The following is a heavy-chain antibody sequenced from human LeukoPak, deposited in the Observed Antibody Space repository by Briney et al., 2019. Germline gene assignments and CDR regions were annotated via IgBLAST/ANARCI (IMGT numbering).Heavy chain of an antibody. Sequence: ASVNVSFKASGYTFTSYGISWVRQAPGQGRDWMGLISSYNVNTHYAQKLQGRVTMNTETSTSTAYMELRSLRSVDTAVYYCARAKVVVAATPHYYYYYGMDVWGQGTTVTVSS. CDR1: GYTFTSYG. CDR3: ARAKVVVAATPHYYYYYGMDV. V-gene: IGHV1-18*01. D-gene: IGHD2-15*01. CDR2: ISSYNVNT. J-gene: IGHJ6*02.